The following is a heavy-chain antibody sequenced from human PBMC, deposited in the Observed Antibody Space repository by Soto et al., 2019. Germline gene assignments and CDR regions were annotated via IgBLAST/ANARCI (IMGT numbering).Heavy chain of an antibody. D-gene: IGHD6-6*01. Sequence: SETLSLTCTVSGGSISSYYWSWIRQPPGKGLEWIGYIYYSGSTNYNPSLKSRVTISVDTSKNQFSLKLSSVTAADTAVYYCARGGIAARYYYGMDVWGQGTTVTVSS. V-gene: IGHV4-59*01. CDR1: GGSISSYY. CDR3: ARGGIAARYYYGMDV. CDR2: IYYSGST. J-gene: IGHJ6*02.